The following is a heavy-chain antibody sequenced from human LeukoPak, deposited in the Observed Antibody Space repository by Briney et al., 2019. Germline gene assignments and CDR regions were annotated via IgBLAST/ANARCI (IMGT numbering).Heavy chain of an antibody. CDR1: GFTFSSYG. V-gene: IGHV3-30*18. D-gene: IGHD5-12*01. Sequence: GGSLRLSCAASGFTFSSYGMHWVRQAPGKGLEWVAVISYDGSNKYYADSVKGRFTISRDNSKNTLYLQMNSLRAEDTAVYYRAKDRDGYNPFDYWGQGTLVTVSS. CDR3: AKDRDGYNPFDY. CDR2: ISYDGSNK. J-gene: IGHJ4*02.